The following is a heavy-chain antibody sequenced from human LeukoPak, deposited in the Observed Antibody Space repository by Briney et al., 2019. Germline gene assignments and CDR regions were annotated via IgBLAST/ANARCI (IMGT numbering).Heavy chain of an antibody. V-gene: IGHV3-74*01. CDR3: ARVNYDILTGRGSYFDY. J-gene: IGHJ4*02. Sequence: GGSLRLSCAASGFTFSSYWMHWVRQAPGKGLVWVSRIKSDGSSISYADSVKGRFTISRDNAKNTLYLQMNSLRADDTAVYYCARVNYDILTGRGSYFDYWGQGTLVTVSS. D-gene: IGHD3-9*01. CDR1: GFTFSSYW. CDR2: IKSDGSSI.